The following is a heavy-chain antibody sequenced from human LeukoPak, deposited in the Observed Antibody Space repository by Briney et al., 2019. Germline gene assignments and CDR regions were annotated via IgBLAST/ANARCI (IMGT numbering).Heavy chain of an antibody. CDR2: VFYSGST. CDR3: ARGTRRHYDGSGYYYGEFDS. V-gene: IGHV4-59*01. J-gene: IGHJ4*02. Sequence: SETLSLTCTVSDNSIKSYFWTWIRQSPGKGMEWIGYVFYSGSTSYNPSLRSRLTMSVDTSKSQFSLNLNSVTTADTAMYYCARGTRRHYDGSGYYYGEFDSWGQGTLVTVSS. CDR1: DNSIKSYF. D-gene: IGHD3-22*01.